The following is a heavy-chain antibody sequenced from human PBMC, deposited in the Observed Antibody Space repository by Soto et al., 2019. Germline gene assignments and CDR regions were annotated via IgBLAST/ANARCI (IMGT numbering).Heavy chain of an antibody. Sequence: GESLKISCKGSGYSFTSYWIGWVRQMPGKGLEWMGIIYPGDSDTRYSPSFQDQVTISADKSISTAYLQWSSLKASDTAMYYCARQRATMVRGSENYYYYGMDVWGQGTTVTVSS. V-gene: IGHV5-51*01. D-gene: IGHD3-10*01. CDR2: IYPGDSDT. J-gene: IGHJ6*02. CDR1: GYSFTSYW. CDR3: ARQRATMVRGSENYYYYGMDV.